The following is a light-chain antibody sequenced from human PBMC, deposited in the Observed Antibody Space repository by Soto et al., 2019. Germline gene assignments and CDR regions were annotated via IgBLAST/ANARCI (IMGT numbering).Light chain of an antibody. V-gene: IGKV2-28*01. J-gene: IGKJ1*01. CDR3: MQALQTPWT. CDR1: QSLLHSNGYNY. CDR2: LSS. Sequence: DIVMTQSPLSLPVTPGEPASISCRSSQSLLHSNGYNYLNWYLQKSGQSPQVLIYLSSNRASGVPNWFSGSGSGTDFTQKISRVEAEDVGLYYCMQALQTPWTFGQGTKVEIK.